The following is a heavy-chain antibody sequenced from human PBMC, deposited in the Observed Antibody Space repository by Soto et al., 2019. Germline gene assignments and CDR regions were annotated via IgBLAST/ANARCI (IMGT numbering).Heavy chain of an antibody. D-gene: IGHD3-16*01. J-gene: IGHJ4*02. CDR2: ISLSGSTI. CDR3: ARLIGAGSVDY. CDR1: GFAFSNYE. Sequence: GGSLRLSCAASGFAFSNYEMNWVRQAPGKGLEWVSYISLSGSTIYYADSVKGRFTISRDDAKNSLYLQMDSLRAADTAVYYCARLIGAGSVDYWGQGTLVTVSS. V-gene: IGHV3-48*03.